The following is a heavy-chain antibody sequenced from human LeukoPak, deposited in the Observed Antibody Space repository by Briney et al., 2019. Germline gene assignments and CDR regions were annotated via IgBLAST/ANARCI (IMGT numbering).Heavy chain of an antibody. Sequence: GGSLRLSCAASGFIFSTYWMTWVRQAPGKGLEWVSAISGSGGSTYYADSVKGRFTISRDNSKNTLYLQMNSLRAEDTAVYYCAKDYCSGGSCYLDYWGQGTLVTVSS. D-gene: IGHD2-15*01. CDR3: AKDYCSGGSCYLDY. J-gene: IGHJ4*02. V-gene: IGHV3-23*01. CDR2: ISGSGGST. CDR1: GFIFSTYW.